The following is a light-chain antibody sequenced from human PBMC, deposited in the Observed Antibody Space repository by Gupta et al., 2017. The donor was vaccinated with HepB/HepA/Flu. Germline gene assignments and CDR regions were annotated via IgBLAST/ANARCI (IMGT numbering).Light chain of an antibody. Sequence: QSALSQPASVSRSPEQSITISCTGTSSDVGGYNYVSWYQQQPGKAPKLMIYDVSNRPSGVSNRFSGSKSGNTASLTISGRQEEDEADYYRSSYTSSSTGVFGGGTKLTVL. J-gene: IGLJ2*01. CDR1: SSDVGGYNY. V-gene: IGLV2-14*01. CDR2: DVS. CDR3: SSYTSSSTGV.